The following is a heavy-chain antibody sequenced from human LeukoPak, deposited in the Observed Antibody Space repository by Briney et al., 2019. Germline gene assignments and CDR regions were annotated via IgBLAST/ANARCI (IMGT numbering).Heavy chain of an antibody. J-gene: IGHJ4*02. D-gene: IGHD5-18*01. CDR3: ARARGYSYGYSDY. Sequence: TGGSLRLSCGASGFTFSSYEMNWVRQAPGKGLEWVSYISGSGDTLYYADSVKGRFTISRDNAKNSLYLQMSSLRAEDTAVYYCARARGYSYGYSDYWGQGTLVTVSS. V-gene: IGHV3-48*03. CDR2: ISGSGDTL. CDR1: GFTFSSYE.